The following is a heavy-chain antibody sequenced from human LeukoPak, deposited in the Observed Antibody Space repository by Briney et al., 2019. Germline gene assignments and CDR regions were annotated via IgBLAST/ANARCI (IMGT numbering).Heavy chain of an antibody. J-gene: IGHJ4*02. CDR3: VRAVWYTTGWFYFDY. V-gene: IGHV1-2*02. CDR1: GYAFNFYY. D-gene: IGHD6-13*01. CDR2: INPNTGAT. Sequence: ASVKVSCKASGYAFNFYYIHWARQAPGQGLEWMGWINPNTGATNYAQKFQGGVTLTRDTSITTAYMDLSRLTSDDTAVYYCVRAVWYTTGWFYFDYWGQGTLVTVS.